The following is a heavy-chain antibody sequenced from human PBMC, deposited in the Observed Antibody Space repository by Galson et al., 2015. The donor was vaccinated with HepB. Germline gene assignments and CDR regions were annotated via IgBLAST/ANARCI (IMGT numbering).Heavy chain of an antibody. V-gene: IGHV3-30*18. Sequence: SLRLSCAASGFTFNSYGMHWVRQAPGKGLEWVAVTSYDESDKYYADSVKGRFTISRDNSKNTLFLQMNSLRAEDTAVYYCAKGAGNSVTNPFDYWGQGTLVTVSS. CDR2: TSYDESDK. D-gene: IGHD4-23*01. CDR3: AKGAGNSVTNPFDY. J-gene: IGHJ4*02. CDR1: GFTFNSYG.